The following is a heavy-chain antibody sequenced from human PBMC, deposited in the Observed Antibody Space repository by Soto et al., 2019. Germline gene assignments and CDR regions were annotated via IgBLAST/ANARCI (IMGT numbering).Heavy chain of an antibody. CDR3: ARLAY. CDR1: VFTFSSYW. Sequence: GGSLRLSCAAPVFTFSSYWMSWVRQAPGKGLEWVANIKQDGSEKYYVDSVKGRFTISRDNAKNSLYLQMNSLRAEDTAVYYCARLAYWGQGTLVTVSS. J-gene: IGHJ4*02. V-gene: IGHV3-7*01. D-gene: IGHD5-12*01. CDR2: IKQDGSEK.